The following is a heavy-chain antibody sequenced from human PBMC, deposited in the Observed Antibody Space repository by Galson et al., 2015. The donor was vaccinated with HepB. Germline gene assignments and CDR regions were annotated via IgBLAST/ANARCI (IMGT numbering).Heavy chain of an antibody. Sequence: VKVSCKASGGTFSSYAISWVRQAPGQGLEWMGRIIPILGIANYAQKFQGRVTITADKSTSTAYMELSSLRSEDTAVYYCARDEDCSGGSCYPYNWFDPWGQGTLVTVSS. D-gene: IGHD2-15*01. CDR1: GGTFSSYA. J-gene: IGHJ5*02. CDR3: ARDEDCSGGSCYPYNWFDP. CDR2: IIPILGIA. V-gene: IGHV1-69*04.